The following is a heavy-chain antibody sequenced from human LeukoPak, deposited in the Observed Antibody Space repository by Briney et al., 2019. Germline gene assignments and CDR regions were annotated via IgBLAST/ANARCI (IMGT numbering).Heavy chain of an antibody. CDR3: AKVVVRGVIISNFDY. V-gene: IGHV3-23*01. Sequence: EGSLRLSCAASGFTFSSYAMSWVRQAPGKGLEWVSAISGSGGSTYYADSVKGRFTISRDNSKNTLYLQMNSLRAEDTAVYYCAKVVVRGVIISNFDYWGQGTLVTVSS. D-gene: IGHD3-10*01. CDR2: ISGSGGST. CDR1: GFTFSSYA. J-gene: IGHJ4*02.